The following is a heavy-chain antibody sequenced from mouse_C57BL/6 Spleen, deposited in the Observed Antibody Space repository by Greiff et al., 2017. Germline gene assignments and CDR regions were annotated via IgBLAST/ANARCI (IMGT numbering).Heavy chain of an antibody. V-gene: IGHV6-3*01. J-gene: IGHJ1*03. CDR1: GFTFSNYW. CDR3: TAYYGPWYFDV. Sequence: DVKLVESGGGLVQPGGSMKLSCVASGFTFSNYWMNWVRQSPEKGLEWVAQIRLKSDNYATHYAESVKGRFTISRDDSKSSVYLQMNNLRAEDTGIYYCTAYYGPWYFDVWGTGTTVTVSS. D-gene: IGHD1-1*02. CDR2: IRLKSDNYAT.